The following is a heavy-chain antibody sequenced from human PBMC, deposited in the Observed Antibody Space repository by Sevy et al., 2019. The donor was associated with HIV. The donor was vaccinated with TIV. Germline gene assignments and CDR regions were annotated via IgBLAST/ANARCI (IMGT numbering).Heavy chain of an antibody. Sequence: SETLSLTCTVSGGSISSGDYYWSWIRQPPGKGLEWIGYIYYSGSTYYNPSLKSRVTISVDTSKNQFSLKLSSVTAAVTAVYYCARAYGDAPQGFDYWGQGTLVTVSS. CDR3: ARAYGDAPQGFDY. D-gene: IGHD4-17*01. CDR1: GGSISSGDYY. CDR2: IYYSGST. J-gene: IGHJ4*02. V-gene: IGHV4-30-4*01.